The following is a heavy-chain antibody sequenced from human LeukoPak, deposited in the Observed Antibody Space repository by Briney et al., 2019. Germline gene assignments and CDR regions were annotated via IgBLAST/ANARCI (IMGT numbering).Heavy chain of an antibody. CDR3: ARQRYQQFYYYMDV. CDR2: IYYSGST. CDR1: GGSISSSSYY. Sequence: SETLSLTCTVSGGSISSSSYYWGWIRQPPGKGLEWMGSIYYSGSTYYNPSLKSRVTISVDTSKNQLSLKLSSVTAADTAVYYCARQRYQQFYYYMDVWGKGTTVTVSS. D-gene: IGHD2-2*01. J-gene: IGHJ6*03. V-gene: IGHV4-39*01.